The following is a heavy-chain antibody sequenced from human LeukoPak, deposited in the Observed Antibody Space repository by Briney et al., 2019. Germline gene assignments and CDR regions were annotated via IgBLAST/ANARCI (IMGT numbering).Heavy chain of an antibody. D-gene: IGHD1-26*01. CDR3: AKDILRSGRYLRQEY. J-gene: IGHJ4*02. V-gene: IGHV3-43*02. CDR2: ISGDGATT. Sequence: PGGALRLSCRASGFTFDDYFMHWIRQAPGKGLKWLSLISGDGATTYYAASMKGRFTVSRGNSKNSLYLKMNSLRTEDTALYYCAKDILRSGRYLRQEYWGQGALVAVSS. CDR1: GFTFDDYF.